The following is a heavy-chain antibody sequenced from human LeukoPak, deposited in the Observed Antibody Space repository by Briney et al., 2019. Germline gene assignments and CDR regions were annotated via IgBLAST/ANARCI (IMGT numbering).Heavy chain of an antibody. CDR2: IFYDGSNK. J-gene: IGHJ6*04. CDR1: RFTFSSYG. CDR3: ARKQAAAMDV. V-gene: IGHV3-30*12. Sequence: GGSLRLSCAASRFTFSSYGIHWVGQAQGKGLEWLAMIFYDGSNKYYIDSVKGRFTMSRDNPKNTAYLQMNSLRAEDTAVYYCARKQAAAMDVWGKGATVTVSS. D-gene: IGHD6-13*01.